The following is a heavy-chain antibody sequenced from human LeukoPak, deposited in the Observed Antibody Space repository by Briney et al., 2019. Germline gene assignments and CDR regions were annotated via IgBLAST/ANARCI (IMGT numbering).Heavy chain of an antibody. J-gene: IGHJ4*02. CDR3: AKRGPGSPESGKYYFDY. CDR1: GFTFSTYG. Sequence: GGSLRLSCAASGFTFSTYGMTWVPQAPGRGLEWVSAISGSAARTFYADSVKGRFTISRDNSKNTLSLQMYSLRAEDTAVYYCAKRGPGSPESGKYYFDYWGQGTLVTVSA. CDR2: ISGSAART. D-gene: IGHD3-10*01. V-gene: IGHV3-23*01.